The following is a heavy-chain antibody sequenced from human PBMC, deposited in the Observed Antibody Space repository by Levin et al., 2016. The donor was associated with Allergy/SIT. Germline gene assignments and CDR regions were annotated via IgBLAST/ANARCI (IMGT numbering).Heavy chain of an antibody. CDR2: IIPILGIA. CDR3: ARNREGIVGARTYYFDY. J-gene: IGHJ4*02. D-gene: IGHD1-26*01. Sequence: SVKVSCKASGGTFSSYAISWVRQAPGQGLEWMGRIIPILGIANYAQKFQGRVTITADKSTSTAYMELSSLRSEDTAVYYCARNREGIVGARTYYFDYWGQGTLVTVSS. V-gene: IGHV1-69*04. CDR1: GGTFSSYA.